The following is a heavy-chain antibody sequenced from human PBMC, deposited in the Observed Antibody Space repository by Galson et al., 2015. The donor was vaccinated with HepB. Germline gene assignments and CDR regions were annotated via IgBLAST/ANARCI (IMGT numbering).Heavy chain of an antibody. CDR2: IRGSDT. D-gene: IGHD6-19*01. CDR3: ARVLVSSDWYEDH. CDR1: GFIFGDYI. J-gene: IGHJ4*02. Sequence: SLRLSCAASGFIFGDYIMHWVRQAPGRGLEWVSSIRGSDTYYPDSVKGRFTISRDNAKSSLYLQMSSLRVDDTAVYYCARVLVSSDWYEDHWGQGTPVTVSP. V-gene: IGHV3-69-1*01.